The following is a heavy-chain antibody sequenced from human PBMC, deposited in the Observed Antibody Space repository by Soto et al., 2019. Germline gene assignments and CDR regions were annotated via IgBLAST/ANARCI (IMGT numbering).Heavy chain of an antibody. D-gene: IGHD6-13*01. J-gene: IGHJ4*02. CDR1: GGTFSSSR. V-gene: IGHV1-69*13. Sequence: SSGKVACTASGGTFSSSRITWVLQAPGQGLEWVGGIVPIRRTEDYEQTFQGRVIITAEESASTSYMELRSMRSPDTDVYDCVRDSGAKLSSSWGQGTLVTVSS. CDR2: IVPIRRTE. CDR3: VRDSGAKLSSS.